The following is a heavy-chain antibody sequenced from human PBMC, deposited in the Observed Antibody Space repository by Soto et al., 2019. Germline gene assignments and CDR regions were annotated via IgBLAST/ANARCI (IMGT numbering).Heavy chain of an antibody. D-gene: IGHD3-10*01. J-gene: IGHJ4*02. Sequence: ASETLFLTCAVYGGAFSGYYWNWIRQPPGKGLEGFGEINHSGSTDYNPSLKSRVTISLDTSKNQFSLKLSSATAADTAVYYCARGRPYYYGSGWKQQLYYFDYWGQGTLVTVSS. CDR1: GGAFSGYY. CDR3: ARGRPYYYGSGWKQQLYYFDY. V-gene: IGHV4-34*01. CDR2: INHSGST.